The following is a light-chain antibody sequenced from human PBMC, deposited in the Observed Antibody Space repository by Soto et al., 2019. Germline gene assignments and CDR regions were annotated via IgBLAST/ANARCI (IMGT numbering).Light chain of an antibody. CDR2: GAS. CDR3: LQSHNYPRP. CDR1: QDISDD. V-gene: IGKV1-6*01. J-gene: IGKJ1*01. Sequence: AIQMTQSPSSLSASVGDRVTITCRASQDISDDVGWYQQTPGKAPKLLISGASRLQSGVPSRFSGSGSGAAFTLTITSLRPEDSATYYCLQSHNYPRPVGQGTKVEI.